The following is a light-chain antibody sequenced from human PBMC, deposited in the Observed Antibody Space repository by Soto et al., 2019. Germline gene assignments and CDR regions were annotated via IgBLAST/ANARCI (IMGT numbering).Light chain of an antibody. V-gene: IGLV2-14*03. Sequence: QSVLTQPPSASGSPGQSVTISCTGTSSDVGAYIFVSWYQQHPGKAPKLMIYDIINRPSGVSNRFSGSKSGNTASLTISGLQAEDEADYYCVSFTTSRSYVFGTGTKLTVL. J-gene: IGLJ1*01. CDR3: VSFTTSRSYV. CDR2: DII. CDR1: SSDVGAYIF.